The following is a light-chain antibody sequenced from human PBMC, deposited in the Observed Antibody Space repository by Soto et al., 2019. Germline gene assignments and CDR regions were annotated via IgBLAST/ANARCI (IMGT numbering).Light chain of an antibody. CDR3: QQYNSYSWT. CDR1: QSISSW. V-gene: IGKV1-5*01. CDR2: YAS. Sequence: GDRVTITCRASQSISSWLAWYQQKPGKAPKLLIYYASSLESGVPSRFSGSGSGTEFTLTISSLQPDDFATYYCQQYNSYSWTFGQGTKVDI. J-gene: IGKJ1*01.